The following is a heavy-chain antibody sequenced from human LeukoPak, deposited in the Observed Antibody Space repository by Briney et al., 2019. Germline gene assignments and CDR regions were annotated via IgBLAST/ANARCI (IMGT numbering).Heavy chain of an antibody. CDR1: GGSFSGYY. D-gene: IGHD6-19*01. Sequence: SETLSLTCAVYGGSFSGYYWSWIRQPPGKGLEWIGEINHSGSTNYNPSLKSRVTISVDTSKNQFSLKLSSVTAADTAVYDCARLRIAVAGTINWFDPWGQGTLVTVSS. CDR2: INHSGST. V-gene: IGHV4-34*01. CDR3: ARLRIAVAGTINWFDP. J-gene: IGHJ5*02.